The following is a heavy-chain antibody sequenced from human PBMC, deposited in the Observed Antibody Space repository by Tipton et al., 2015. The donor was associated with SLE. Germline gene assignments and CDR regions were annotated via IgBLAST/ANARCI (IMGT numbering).Heavy chain of an antibody. CDR2: INHSGST. J-gene: IGHJ5*02. D-gene: IGHD2-2*01. CDR1: GGSFSGYY. Sequence: TLSLTCAVYGGSFSGYYWSWIRQPPGKGLEWIGEINHSGSTNYNPSLKSRVTISVDTSKNQFSLKLSPVTAADTAVYYCARRRGLVVVVPAAMEGFDPWGQGTLVTVSS. CDR3: ARRRGLVVVVPAAMEGFDP. V-gene: IGHV4-34*01.